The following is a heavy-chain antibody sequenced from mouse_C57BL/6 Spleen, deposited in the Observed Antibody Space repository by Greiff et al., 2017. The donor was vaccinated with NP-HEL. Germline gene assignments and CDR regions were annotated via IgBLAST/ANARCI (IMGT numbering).Heavy chain of an antibody. D-gene: IGHD1-1*01. Sequence: VMLVESGAELMKPGASVKLSCKATGYTFTGYWIEWVKQRPGHGLEWIGEILPGSGSTNYNEKFKGKATLTADTSSNTAYMQLSSLTTEDAAIDYCARLITTVVATEYFDYWGQGTTLTGSS. J-gene: IGHJ2*01. CDR2: ILPGSGST. CDR3: ARLITTVVATEYFDY. V-gene: IGHV1-9*01. CDR1: GYTFTGYW.